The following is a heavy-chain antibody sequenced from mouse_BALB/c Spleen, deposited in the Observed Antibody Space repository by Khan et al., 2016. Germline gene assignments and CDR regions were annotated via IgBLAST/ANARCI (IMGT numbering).Heavy chain of an antibody. D-gene: IGHD2-14*01. CDR3: ARGTPFAN. Sequence: QVQLQQSGAGLVRPGSSVKISCKASGFAFSSYWMNWVKQRPGQGLEWIGQIYPGDGDTNYNGKFKGKATLTADKSSSTAYMQLSSLTSEDAAVYFCARGTPFANWGQGTLVTVSA. CDR1: GFAFSSYW. CDR2: IYPGDGDT. V-gene: IGHV1-80*01. J-gene: IGHJ3*01.